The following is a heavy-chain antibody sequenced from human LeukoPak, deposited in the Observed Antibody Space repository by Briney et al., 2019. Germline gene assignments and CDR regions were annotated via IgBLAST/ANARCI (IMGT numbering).Heavy chain of an antibody. Sequence: PGGSLRLSCAASGFTFSSYEMNWVRQAPGKGLEWVSYISSSGSTIYYADSVKGRFTISRDNAKNSLYLQMNSLRAEDTAVYYCARRAYYYDSSGPGDYWGQGTLVTVSS. D-gene: IGHD3-22*01. CDR1: GFTFSSYE. CDR3: ARRAYYYDSSGPGDY. J-gene: IGHJ4*02. V-gene: IGHV3-48*03. CDR2: ISSSGSTI.